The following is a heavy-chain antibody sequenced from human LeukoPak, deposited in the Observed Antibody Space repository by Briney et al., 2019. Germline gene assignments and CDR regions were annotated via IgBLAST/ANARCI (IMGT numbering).Heavy chain of an antibody. V-gene: IGHV1-69*06. CDR3: AKVDGYSSGLTSHTHNWFDP. Sequence: ASVKVSCKASGGTFSSYAISWVRQAPGQGLEWMGGIIPIFGTANYAQKFQGRVTITADKSTSTAYMELSSLRSEDTAVYYCAKVDGYSSGLTSHTHNWFDPWGQGTLVTVSS. J-gene: IGHJ5*02. CDR1: GGTFSSYA. D-gene: IGHD6-19*01. CDR2: IIPIFGTA.